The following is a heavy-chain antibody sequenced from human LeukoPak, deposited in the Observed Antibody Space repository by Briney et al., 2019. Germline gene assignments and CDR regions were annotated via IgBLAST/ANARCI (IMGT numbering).Heavy chain of an antibody. Sequence: GGSLRLSCEASGFTFSSYAMSWVRQAPGKGLEWVSAVSASGGSTYHADSVKGRFTISRDNAKNTLFLQMNSLRAEDTAMYYCAKSWELPYTFDYWGQGTLVTVSS. D-gene: IGHD1-26*01. J-gene: IGHJ4*02. V-gene: IGHV3-23*01. CDR1: GFTFSSYA. CDR3: AKSWELPYTFDY. CDR2: VSASGGST.